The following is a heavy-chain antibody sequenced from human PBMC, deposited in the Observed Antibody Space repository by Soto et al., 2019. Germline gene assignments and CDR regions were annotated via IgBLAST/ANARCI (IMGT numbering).Heavy chain of an antibody. CDR1: GYTFTSHD. D-gene: IGHD4-17*01. J-gene: IGHJ4*02. Sequence: QVQLVQSGAEVKKSGASVKVSCKASGYTFTSHDINWVRQATGQGLEWMGWMNPNSGNTGYAQKFQGRVTMTRNTSISTGYMELSSLRSEDTVVYYCARWDYCYYGRFDYWGQGTLVTVSS. V-gene: IGHV1-8*01. CDR3: ARWDYCYYGRFDY. CDR2: MNPNSGNT.